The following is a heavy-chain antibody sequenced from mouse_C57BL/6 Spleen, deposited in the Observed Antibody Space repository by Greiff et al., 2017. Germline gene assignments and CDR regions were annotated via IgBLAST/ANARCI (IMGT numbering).Heavy chain of an antibody. CDR1: GYTFTDYY. D-gene: IGHD2-3*01. V-gene: IGHV1-19*01. CDR3: ARSEDGYYLAMDY. CDR2: LNPYNGGT. Sequence: VQLQQSGPVLVKPGASVKMSCKASGYTFTDYYMNWVKQSHGKSLEWIGVLNPYNGGTSYNQKFKGKATLTVDKSSSTAYMELNSLTSENSAVYYCARSEDGYYLAMDYWGQGTSVTVSS. J-gene: IGHJ4*01.